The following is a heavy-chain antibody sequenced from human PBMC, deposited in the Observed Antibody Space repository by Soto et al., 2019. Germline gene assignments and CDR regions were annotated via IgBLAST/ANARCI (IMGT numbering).Heavy chain of an antibody. CDR2: ISAYNGNT. Sequence: ASVKVSCKASGYTFTCYGISWVRQAPGQGLEWMGWISAYNGNTGYAQKFQGRVTVTRNTSISTVYMELSGLRPDDTAVYYCARRKERSGPHYFDYWGQGSQVTVSS. D-gene: IGHD6-25*01. CDR1: GYTFTCYG. CDR3: ARRKERSGPHYFDY. V-gene: IGHV1-18*01. J-gene: IGHJ4*02.